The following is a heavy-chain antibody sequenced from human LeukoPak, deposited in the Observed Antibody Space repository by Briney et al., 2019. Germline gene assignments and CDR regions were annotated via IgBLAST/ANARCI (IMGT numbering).Heavy chain of an antibody. J-gene: IGHJ4*02. CDR2: IKQGGSEK. CDR3: VAGKEI. D-gene: IGHD6-19*01. V-gene: IGHV3-7*02. CDR1: GFMFNNYW. Sequence: GGSLRLSCAASGFMFNNYWMNWVRQAPGKGLEWVAMIKQGGSEKFDVDSVKGRFTISRDNAKNSLYLQMNSLRAEDTAVYYCVAGKEIWGQGTLVTVSS.